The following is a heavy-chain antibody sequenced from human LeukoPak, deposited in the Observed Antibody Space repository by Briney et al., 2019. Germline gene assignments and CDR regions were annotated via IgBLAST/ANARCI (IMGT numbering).Heavy chain of an antibody. D-gene: IGHD4-17*01. CDR1: GFAFSRYA. V-gene: IGHV3-23*01. Sequence: GGSLRLSCEASGFAFSRYAMSWVRHPPGRGLEWVSSVSGSGESTFYAASVKRRFTISRDNSKNTVYLQMNSLRAEDTAPYYCVKDLGDDYENAFDFWGRGTLVTVSS. CDR3: VKDLGDDYENAFDF. J-gene: IGHJ3*01. CDR2: VSGSGEST.